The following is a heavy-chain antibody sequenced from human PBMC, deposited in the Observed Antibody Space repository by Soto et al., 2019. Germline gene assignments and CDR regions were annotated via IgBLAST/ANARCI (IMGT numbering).Heavy chain of an antibody. CDR3: AKLEWLMYNWLDP. J-gene: IGHJ5*02. CDR2: VSGSGGST. V-gene: IGHV3-23*01. Sequence: EVQLLESGGGLVQPGGSLRLSCAASGFTFSSYAMSWVRQAPGKGLEWVSAVSGSGGSTYYADSVKGRFTISRDNSKNTLYLQMNSMRAEDTAVYYWAKLEWLMYNWLDPWGQGTLVTVSS. CDR1: GFTFSSYA. D-gene: IGHD3-3*01.